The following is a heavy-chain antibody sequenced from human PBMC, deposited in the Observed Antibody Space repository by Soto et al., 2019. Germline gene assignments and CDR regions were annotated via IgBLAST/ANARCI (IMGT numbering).Heavy chain of an antibody. V-gene: IGHV1-18*01. J-gene: IGHJ4*02. D-gene: IGHD1-1*01. CDR3: ARGRYGDY. CDR1: GYAFTTYG. CDR2: ISAHNGNT. Sequence: QVHLVQSGAEVKKPGASVKVSCQGSGYAFTTYGITWERQAPGQGLEWVGWISAHNGNTNYAQKLQGRVTVTRDTSPSTAYMELRSLRYDDTAVYYCARGRYGDYWGQGALVTVSS.